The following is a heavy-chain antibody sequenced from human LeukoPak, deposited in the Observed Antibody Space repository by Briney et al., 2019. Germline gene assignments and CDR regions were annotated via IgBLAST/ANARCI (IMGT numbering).Heavy chain of an antibody. Sequence: ASVKVSCKASGYTFTSFFMHWVRQAPVQGLEWMGIINPRGGSATSAQKFQGRVTMTRDTSTSTVYMELSSLRSEDTAVYYCARDYHGSGSLTTFDSWGQGTLVTVSS. V-gene: IGHV1-46*01. J-gene: IGHJ4*02. CDR1: GYTFTSFF. CDR2: INPRGGSA. CDR3: ARDYHGSGSLTTFDS. D-gene: IGHD3-10*01.